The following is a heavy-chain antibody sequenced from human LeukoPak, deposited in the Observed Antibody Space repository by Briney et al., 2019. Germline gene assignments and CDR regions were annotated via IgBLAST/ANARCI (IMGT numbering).Heavy chain of an antibody. CDR2: ISSSGSTI. D-gene: IGHD3-10*01. J-gene: IGHJ6*02. CDR1: GFTFSDYY. Sequence: GGSLRLSCAASGFTFSDYYMSWLRQAPGKGLEWVSYISSSGSTIYYADSVKGRFTISRDNAKNSLYLQMNSLRAEDTAVYYCARVLSYYGSGSYYKGYGMDVWGQGTTVTVSS. V-gene: IGHV3-11*01. CDR3: ARVLSYYGSGSYYKGYGMDV.